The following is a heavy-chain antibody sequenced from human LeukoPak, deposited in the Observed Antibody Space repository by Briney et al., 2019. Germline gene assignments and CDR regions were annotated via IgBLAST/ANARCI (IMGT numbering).Heavy chain of an antibody. J-gene: IGHJ4*02. D-gene: IGHD2-21*02. Sequence: ASVNVSRTASGYTFTIYAMHWVRQAPGQRLECMGWINTGNGNTKYSQKFQGRVTITRDTSASTAYMDLSSLRSEDTAVYYCARNTETAIPLPYYFDYWGQGTLVTVSS. V-gene: IGHV1-3*04. CDR2: INTGNGNT. CDR3: ARNTETAIPLPYYFDY. CDR1: GYTFTIYA.